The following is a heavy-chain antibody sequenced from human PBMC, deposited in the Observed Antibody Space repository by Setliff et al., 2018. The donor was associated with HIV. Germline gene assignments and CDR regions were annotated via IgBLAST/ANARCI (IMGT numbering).Heavy chain of an antibody. J-gene: IGHJ4*02. V-gene: IGHV4-34*01. CDR2: INQSGRT. CDR3: ARGGIQLWLVSTRAFDY. CDR1: GGSISSYY. D-gene: IGHD5-18*01. Sequence: SETLSLTCTVSGGSISSYYWSWIRQPPGKGLEWIGEINQSGRTNNNPSLTSRLTISVDTPKNQFSLTLSSVTAADTALYYCARGGIQLWLVSTRAFDYWGQGTRVTVSS.